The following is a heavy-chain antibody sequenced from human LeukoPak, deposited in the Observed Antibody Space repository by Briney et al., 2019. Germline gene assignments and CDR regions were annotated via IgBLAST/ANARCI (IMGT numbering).Heavy chain of an antibody. CDR2: IYYSGST. D-gene: IGHD3-3*01. Sequence: SETLSLTCTVSGGSISSYYWSWIRQPPGKGLEWIGYIYYSGSTNYNPSLKSRVTISVDTSKNQFSLKLSSVTAADTAVYYCARGMYYDFWSGPPDWGQGTLVTVSS. CDR1: GGSISSYY. J-gene: IGHJ4*02. CDR3: ARGMYYDFWSGPPD. V-gene: IGHV4-59*01.